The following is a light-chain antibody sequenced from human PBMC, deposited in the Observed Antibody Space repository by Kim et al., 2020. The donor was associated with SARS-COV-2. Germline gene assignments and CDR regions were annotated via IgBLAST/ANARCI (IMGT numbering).Light chain of an antibody. CDR1: SLRSYY. J-gene: IGLJ2*01. CDR2: GKN. V-gene: IGLV3-19*01. CDR3: NSRDSNDNVV. Sequence: SSELTQDPAVSVASGQTVRITCQGDSLRSYYATWYQQKPGQAPILVIYGKNNRPSGIPHRFSGSISGTTASLTITGTQAGDEADYYCNSRDSNDNVVFGG.